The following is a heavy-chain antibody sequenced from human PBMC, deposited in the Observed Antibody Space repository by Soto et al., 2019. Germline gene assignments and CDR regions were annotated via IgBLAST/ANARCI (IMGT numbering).Heavy chain of an antibody. Sequence: QVQLVQSGAEEKKPGASAKVSCKASGYTFTSYAMHLVRQAPGQRFEWMGWINAGNGNTKHSQKLLGIFTSTRDTSASTAYMELSSLRSEDTAVYYCARDVAAAEYWGQGTLVTVSS. D-gene: IGHD6-13*01. V-gene: IGHV1-3*05. CDR1: GYTFTSYA. CDR2: INAGNGNT. J-gene: IGHJ4*02. CDR3: ARDVAAAEY.